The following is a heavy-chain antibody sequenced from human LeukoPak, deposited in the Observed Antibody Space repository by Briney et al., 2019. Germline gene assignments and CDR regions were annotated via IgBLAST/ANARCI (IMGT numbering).Heavy chain of an antibody. J-gene: IGHJ3*02. CDR2: IYTSGST. Sequence: SETLSPTCTVSGGSISSYYWSWIRQPAGKGLEWIGRIYTSGSTNYNPSLKSRVTMSVDTSKNQFSLKLSSVTAADTAVYYCARVLPKFSGDDAFDIWGQGTMVTVSS. CDR3: ARVLPKFSGDDAFDI. V-gene: IGHV4-4*07. CDR1: GGSISSYY. D-gene: IGHD1-26*01.